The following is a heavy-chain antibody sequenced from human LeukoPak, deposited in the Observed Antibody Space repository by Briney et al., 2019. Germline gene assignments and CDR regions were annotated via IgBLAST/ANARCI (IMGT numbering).Heavy chain of an antibody. CDR2: INHSGST. CDR1: GGSFSGYY. CDR3: AGRRIVAAGIRDY. D-gene: IGHD6-13*01. J-gene: IGHJ4*02. Sequence: SETLSLTCAVYGGSFSGYYWSWIRQPPGKGLEWIGEINHSGSTNYNPSLKSRVTISVDTSKNQFSLKLSSVTAADTAVYYCAGRRIVAAGIRDYWGQGTLVTVSS. V-gene: IGHV4-34*01.